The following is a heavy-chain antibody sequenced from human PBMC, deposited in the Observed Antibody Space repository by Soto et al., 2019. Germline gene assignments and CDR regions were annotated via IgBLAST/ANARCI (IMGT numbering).Heavy chain of an antibody. J-gene: IGHJ6*02. CDR2: INPKSGGT. Sequence: QVPLVQSGAEVKKPGASVKVSCKASGYSFTDYHIHWVRQAPGQGLEWLGRINPKSGGTSTAQKFQGWVTMTTDTSIGTASMELTRLTSDDTAIYYCARGDSTDCSNGVCSFFYNHDMDVWGQGTTVTVSS. CDR1: GYSFTDYH. V-gene: IGHV1-2*04. D-gene: IGHD2-8*01. CDR3: ARGDSTDCSNGVCSFFYNHDMDV.